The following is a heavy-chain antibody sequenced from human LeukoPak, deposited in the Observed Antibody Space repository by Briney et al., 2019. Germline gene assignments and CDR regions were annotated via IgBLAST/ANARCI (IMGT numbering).Heavy chain of an antibody. CDR3: ARDEDGGNSYSDY. V-gene: IGHV3-11*01. D-gene: IGHD4-23*01. Sequence: GGSLRLSCAASGFTFSDYYMSWIRQAPGKGLEWVSYISSSGSTIYYADSVKSRFTISRDNAKNSLYLQMNSLRAEDTAVYYCARDEDGGNSYSDYWGQGTLVTVSS. J-gene: IGHJ4*02. CDR1: GFTFSDYY. CDR2: ISSSGSTI.